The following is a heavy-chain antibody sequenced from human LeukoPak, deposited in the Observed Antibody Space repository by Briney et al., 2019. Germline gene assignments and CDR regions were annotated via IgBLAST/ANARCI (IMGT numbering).Heavy chain of an antibody. CDR2: IYPGDSDT. J-gene: IGHJ4*02. V-gene: IGHV5-51*01. CDR3: ARLVGQQLVLGYFDY. Sequence: GDSLKISCKGSGYSFTNYWIGWVRQMPGKGLECMGIIYPGDSDTRYSPSFQGQVTISADKSISTAYLQWSSLKASDTAMYYCARLVGQQLVLGYFDYWGQGTLVTVSS. CDR1: GYSFTNYW. D-gene: IGHD6-13*01.